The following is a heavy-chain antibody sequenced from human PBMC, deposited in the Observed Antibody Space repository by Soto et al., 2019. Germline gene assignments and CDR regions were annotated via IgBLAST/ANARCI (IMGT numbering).Heavy chain of an antibody. J-gene: IGHJ5*02. D-gene: IGHD3-22*01. CDR2: INPNSGGT. CDR3: ARHGKRITMIVHFDP. Sequence: APVTVSRKGSGYTFTGYYMHRGRHDPEQGLEWMGWINPNSGGTNYAQKFQGRVTMTRDTSISTAYMELSRLRSDDTAVYYCARHGKRITMIVHFDPWGQGTLVTVSS. CDR1: GYTFTGYY. V-gene: IGHV1-2*02.